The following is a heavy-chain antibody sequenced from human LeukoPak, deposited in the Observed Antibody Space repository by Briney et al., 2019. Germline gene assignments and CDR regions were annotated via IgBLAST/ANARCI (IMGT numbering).Heavy chain of an antibody. Sequence: ASVKVSCKASGYTFTGYYMHWVRQAPGQGLEWMGWINPNSGGTNYAQKFQGRVTMTRDTSISTAYMELSRLRSDDTAVYYCARAGLDTGYRSSTSCHEAHYYYYGMDVWGQGTTVTVSS. CDR2: INPNSGGT. CDR1: GYTFTGYY. V-gene: IGHV1-2*02. J-gene: IGHJ6*02. CDR3: ARAGLDTGYRSSTSCHEAHYYYYGMDV. D-gene: IGHD2-2*03.